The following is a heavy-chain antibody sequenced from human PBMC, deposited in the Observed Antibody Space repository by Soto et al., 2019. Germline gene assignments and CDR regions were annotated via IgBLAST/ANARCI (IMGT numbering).Heavy chain of an antibody. J-gene: IGHJ4*01. CDR2: VNPNRGGT. CDR3: AASDSITTTGNY. CDR1: GYTFIAYY. D-gene: IGHD1-1*01. V-gene: IGHV1-2*02. Sequence: ASVKVSCKASGYTFIAYYIHWVRQAPGQGLEWMGWVNPNRGGTSYAQKFQDRVTMTRDTSISTAYMELSRLTSDDTAVYYCAASDSITTTGNYWGHGTLVTVSS.